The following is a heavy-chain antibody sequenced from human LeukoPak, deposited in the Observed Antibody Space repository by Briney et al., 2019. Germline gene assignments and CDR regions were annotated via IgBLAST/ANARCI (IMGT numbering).Heavy chain of an antibody. CDR3: ARQYYDISTGYSYYFNY. Sequence: SETLSLTCTVSGGSISSSSYYWGWIRQPPGKGLEWIGSIFYSGSTSYNPSLESRVTISVDTSKYQFSLKLSSVTAADTAVYYCARQYYDISTGYSYYFNYWGQGTLVTVSS. CDR2: IFYSGST. D-gene: IGHD3-9*01. V-gene: IGHV4-39*01. J-gene: IGHJ4*02. CDR1: GGSISSSSYY.